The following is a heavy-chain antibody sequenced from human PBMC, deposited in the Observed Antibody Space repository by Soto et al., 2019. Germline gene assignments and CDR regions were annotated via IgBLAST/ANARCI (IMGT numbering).Heavy chain of an antibody. CDR1: GSSISRQP. V-gene: IGHV4-59*08. CDR2: MYNTGST. CDR3: ARQGRAGPLDY. J-gene: IGHJ4*02. Sequence: SETLSLTCARSGSSISRQPWIWRRQPPGPGLEWTGYMYNTGSTVYNPAFKSRVTIAVDTSKNQYSLKLSSVTAADTAVYYCARQGRAGPLDYWGQGTLVTVSS.